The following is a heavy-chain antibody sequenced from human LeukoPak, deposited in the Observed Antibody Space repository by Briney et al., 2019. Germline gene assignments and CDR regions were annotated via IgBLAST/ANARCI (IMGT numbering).Heavy chain of an antibody. CDR2: ISSNGGST. Sequence: GGSLRLSCAASGFTFSSYAMHWVRQAPGKGLEYVSAISSNGGSTYYANSVKGRFTISRDNSKNTLYLQMGSLRAEDMAVYYCARDRRIVGADDAFDIWGQGTMVTVSS. CDR1: GFTFSSYA. J-gene: IGHJ3*02. V-gene: IGHV3-64*01. D-gene: IGHD1-26*01. CDR3: ARDRRIVGADDAFDI.